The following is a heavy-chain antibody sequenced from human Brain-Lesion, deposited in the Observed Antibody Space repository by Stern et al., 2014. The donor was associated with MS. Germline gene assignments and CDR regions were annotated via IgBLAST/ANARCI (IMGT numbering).Heavy chain of an antibody. CDR3: AKGVWGSYLNAFDM. Sequence: EVQLVESGGGFVQPGGSLRLSCAASGFMFSSYAMSWVRQTPGKGLEWVSGISASGGSTYYADSVKGRFTISRDKSKNTLFLQMNSLRAEDTAVYYCAKGVWGSYLNAFDMWGQGTMVTVSS. V-gene: IGHV3-23*04. D-gene: IGHD3-16*02. J-gene: IGHJ3*02. CDR2: ISASGGST. CDR1: GFMFSSYA.